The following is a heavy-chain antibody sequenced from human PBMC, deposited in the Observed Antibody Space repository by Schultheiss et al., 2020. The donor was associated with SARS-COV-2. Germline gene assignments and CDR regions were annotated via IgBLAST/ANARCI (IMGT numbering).Heavy chain of an antibody. CDR3: ARVEGSSWWDYYYGMDV. Sequence: GGSLRLSCAASGFTFSSYAMSWVRQAPGKGLEWVSAISGSGGSTYYADSVKGRFTISRDNSKNTLYLQMNSLRAEDTAVYYCARVEGSSWWDYYYGMDVWGQGTTVTVSS. D-gene: IGHD6-13*01. V-gene: IGHV3-23*01. CDR2: ISGSGGST. J-gene: IGHJ6*02. CDR1: GFTFSSYA.